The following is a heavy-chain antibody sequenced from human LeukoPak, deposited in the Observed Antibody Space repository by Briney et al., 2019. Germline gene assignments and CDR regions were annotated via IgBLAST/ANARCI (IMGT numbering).Heavy chain of an antibody. V-gene: IGHV1-46*01. CDR1: GYTFTSYY. D-gene: IGHD4-17*01. Sequence: ASVKVSCKASGYTFTSYYMHWVRQAPGQGLEWMGIINPSGGSTSYAQKFQGKVTMTRDTSTSTVYMELSSLRSEDTAVYYCARGETVTSISYYYYGMDVWGQGTTVTVSS. J-gene: IGHJ6*02. CDR2: INPSGGST. CDR3: ARGETVTSISYYYYGMDV.